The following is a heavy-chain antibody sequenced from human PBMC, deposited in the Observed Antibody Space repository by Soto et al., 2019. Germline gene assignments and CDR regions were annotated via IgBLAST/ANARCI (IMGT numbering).Heavy chain of an antibody. J-gene: IGHJ4*02. CDR1: GFTFSYYA. D-gene: IGHD3-22*01. Sequence: QVQLVESGGGVVQPGRSLRLSCAASGFTFSYYAMHWVRQAPGKGLEWVAVISYDGSNNHYADSVKGRFTISRDNSKNTLYLQMNSLRVEDTAVYFGVRDRGQNIGHYELGDDGGQGRLVAVS. V-gene: IGHV3-30-3*01. CDR3: VRDRGQNIGHYELGDD. CDR2: ISYDGSNN.